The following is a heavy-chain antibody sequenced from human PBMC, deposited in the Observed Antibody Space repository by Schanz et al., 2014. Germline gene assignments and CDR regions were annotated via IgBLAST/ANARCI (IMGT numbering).Heavy chain of an antibody. CDR2: ISYHGSER. J-gene: IGHJ4*02. CDR1: GFSFSDSG. D-gene: IGHD3-22*01. V-gene: IGHV3-30*18. CDR3: AKSYDTSGYSGFDY. Sequence: QVQLVESGGGVVQPGRSLRLSCAGSGFSFSDSGMHWVRQAPGRGLEWVAVISYHGSERYYADSVKGRFTISRDNSKNTLYLQMTSLRTEDTAVYFCAKSYDTSGYSGFDYWGQGTLVTVSS.